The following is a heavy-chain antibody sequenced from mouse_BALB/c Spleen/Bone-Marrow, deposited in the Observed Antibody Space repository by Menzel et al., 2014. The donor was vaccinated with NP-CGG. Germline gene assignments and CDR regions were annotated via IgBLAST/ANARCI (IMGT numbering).Heavy chain of an antibody. CDR2: IDPANGNT. CDR1: GFNIKDTY. V-gene: IGHV14-3*02. Sequence: VQLQQSEAELAKPGASVKLSCTASGFNIKDTYMHWVKQRPEQGLEWIGRIDPANGNTKYDPKFQGKATITADTSSNTAYLQLSSLTSEDTAVYYCARIHYYGRAWFAYWGQGTLVTVSA. CDR3: ARIHYYGRAWFAY. D-gene: IGHD1-2*01. J-gene: IGHJ3*01.